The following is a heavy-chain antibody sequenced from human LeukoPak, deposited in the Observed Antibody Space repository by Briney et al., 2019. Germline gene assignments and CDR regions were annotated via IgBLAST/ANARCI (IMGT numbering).Heavy chain of an antibody. V-gene: IGHV3-66*02. D-gene: IGHD3-10*01. J-gene: IGHJ6*03. CDR3: ARDYRYMDV. Sequence: PGGSLRLSCAASGFTVSSNYMSWVRQAPGKGLEWVSIIYSGGSTYYAASVKGRFIVSRDSSENTLYLQMNSLRVEDTAVYFCARDYRYMDVWGKGTTVTVSS. CDR2: IYSGGST. CDR1: GFTVSSNY.